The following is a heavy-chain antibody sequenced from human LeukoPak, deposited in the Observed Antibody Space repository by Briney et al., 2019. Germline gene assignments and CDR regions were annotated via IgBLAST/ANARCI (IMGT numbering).Heavy chain of an antibody. J-gene: IGHJ6*02. Sequence: GRSLRLSCAASGFTFSNFGMHWVRQAPGKGLEWVAVIWYDGSNKYYADSVKGRFTISRDNSKNTLYLQMNSLRAEDTAVYYCAKSYDSSGYYYYGMDVWGQGTTVTVSS. CDR1: GFTFSNFG. CDR2: IWYDGSNK. V-gene: IGHV3-33*06. D-gene: IGHD3-22*01. CDR3: AKSYDSSGYYYYGMDV.